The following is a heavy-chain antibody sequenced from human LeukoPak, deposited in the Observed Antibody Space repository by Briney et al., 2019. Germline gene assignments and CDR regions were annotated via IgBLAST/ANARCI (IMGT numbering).Heavy chain of an antibody. CDR3: ARDGSSWGTFDY. Sequence: PSETLSLTCTVSGGSISSYYWSWLRQPPGKGLEWIGYIYYSGSTYYNPSLKSRVTISVDTSKNQFSLKLSSVTAADTAVYYCARDGSSWGTFDYWGQGTLVTVSS. V-gene: IGHV4-59*12. CDR1: GGSISSYY. J-gene: IGHJ4*02. D-gene: IGHD6-13*01. CDR2: IYYSGST.